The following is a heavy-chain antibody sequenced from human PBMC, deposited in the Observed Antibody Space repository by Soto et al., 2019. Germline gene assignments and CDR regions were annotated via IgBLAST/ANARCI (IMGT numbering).Heavy chain of an antibody. Sequence: PGGSLRLSCAASGFTFSSYAMSWVRQAPGKGLEWVSAISGSGGSTYYADSVKGRFTISRDNSKNTLYLQMNSLRAEDTAVYYCANPGDTAKGDYYYGMDVWGQGTTVTVSS. D-gene: IGHD5-18*01. CDR1: GFTFSSYA. CDR2: ISGSGGST. CDR3: ANPGDTAKGDYYYGMDV. V-gene: IGHV3-23*01. J-gene: IGHJ6*02.